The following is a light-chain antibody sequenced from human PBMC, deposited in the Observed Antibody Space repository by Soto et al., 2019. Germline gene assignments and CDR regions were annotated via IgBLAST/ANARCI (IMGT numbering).Light chain of an antibody. V-gene: IGKV3-15*01. J-gene: IGKJ5*01. CDR1: QSISGT. CDR3: QQYDDWPGA. CDR2: GAS. Sequence: EIILTQSPATLSLSPGERATLSCRASQSISGTLAWYQQKPGQAPRLLIYGASTKATGIPARFTGSESGTEFTLSISSLQSEDFAVYYCQQYDDWPGAFGQGTRLEIK.